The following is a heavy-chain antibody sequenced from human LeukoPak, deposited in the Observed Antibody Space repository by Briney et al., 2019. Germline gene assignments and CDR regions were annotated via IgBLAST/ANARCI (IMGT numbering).Heavy chain of an antibody. J-gene: IGHJ6*03. CDR3: ARDLIYSYYYMDV. CDR1: GYTFTGYY. Sequence: ASVKVSCKASGYTFTGYYIHWVRQAPGQGLEWMGLINPNSGGTNYAQKFQGRVTMTRDTAISTAYMELSRLRSDDTAVYYCARDLIYSYYYMDVWGKGTTVPVSS. V-gene: IGHV1-2*02. CDR2: INPNSGGT.